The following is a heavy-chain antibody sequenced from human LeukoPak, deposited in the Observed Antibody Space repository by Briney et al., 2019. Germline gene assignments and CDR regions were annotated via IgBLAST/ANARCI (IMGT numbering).Heavy chain of an antibody. CDR2: ISGSDGRT. D-gene: IGHD3-22*01. V-gene: IGHV3-23*01. Sequence: GGSLRLSCAASGFTFSGYAMSWVRQAPGKGLEWVSSISGSDGRTNYADSVKGRFTISRDNSKNTLCLQMNSLRAEDTAVYYCAKEDFYESSGYPPFDYWGQGTLVTVSS. CDR3: AKEDFYESSGYPPFDY. J-gene: IGHJ4*02. CDR1: GFTFSGYA.